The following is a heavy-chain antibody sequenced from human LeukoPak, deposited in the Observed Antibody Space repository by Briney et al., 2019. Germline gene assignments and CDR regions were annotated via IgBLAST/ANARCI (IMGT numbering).Heavy chain of an antibody. CDR2: FDPEDGET. CDR1: GYTLTELS. D-gene: IGHD3-10*01. J-gene: IGHJ4*02. CDR3: ARDELWFGEPDY. V-gene: IGHV1-24*01. Sequence: ASVKVSCKVSGYTLTELSMHWVRQAPGKGLEWMGGFDPEDGETIYAQKFQGRVTMTEDTSTDTAYMELSSLRSEDTAVYYCARDELWFGEPDYWGQGTLVTVSS.